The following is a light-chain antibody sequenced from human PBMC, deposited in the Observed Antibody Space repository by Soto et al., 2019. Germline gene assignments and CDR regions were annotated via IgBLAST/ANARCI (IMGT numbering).Light chain of an antibody. V-gene: IGKV1-39*01. Sequence: DIQLTQSPSSLSASVGDRITITCRASQSISSYLNWYQQKPGKAPKLLIYIASILQSGVPSRFSVSGSGTNFTHTNSGLQPENFATFYCQQSYSRPALTFGGGTKVEIK. CDR1: QSISSY. CDR2: IAS. J-gene: IGKJ4*02. CDR3: QQSYSRPALT.